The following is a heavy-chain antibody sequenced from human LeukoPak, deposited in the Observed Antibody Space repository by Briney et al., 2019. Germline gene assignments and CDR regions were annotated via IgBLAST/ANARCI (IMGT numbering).Heavy chain of an antibody. D-gene: IGHD2-2*01. CDR3: ASSFVVVPAALDF. V-gene: IGHV3-21*01. J-gene: IGHJ4*02. CDR1: GFTFSSYT. CDR2: IRGTSDYI. Sequence: GGSLRLSCVASGFTFSSYTMNWVRQAPGKGLEWVSSIRGTSDYIYYADSLNGRFTTSRDNAKNALYLQMHNLRAEDTAVYYCASSFVVVPAALDFWGQGTPVTVSS.